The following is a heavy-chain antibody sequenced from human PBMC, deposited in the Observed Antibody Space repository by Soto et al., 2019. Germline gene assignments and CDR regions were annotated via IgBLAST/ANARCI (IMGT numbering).Heavy chain of an antibody. CDR3: ATALSGFNSGWYVHYGLDV. CDR2: FDPEDGKT. Sequence: QVQLVQSGAEVKKPGASVTVSCKVSAYTLTDFSIHWVRQAPGKGLEWMGGFDPEDGKTIYAQRFQGRVTMTEDTSTATVYMELSSLTSEDTAVYYCATALSGFNSGWYVHYGLDVWGQGTTVTVSS. J-gene: IGHJ6*02. V-gene: IGHV1-24*01. D-gene: IGHD6-19*01. CDR1: AYTLTDFS.